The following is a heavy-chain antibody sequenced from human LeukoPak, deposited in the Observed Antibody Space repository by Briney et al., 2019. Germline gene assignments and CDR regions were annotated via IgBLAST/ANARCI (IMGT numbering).Heavy chain of an antibody. CDR3: ARTYRSSTSCYNNWFDP. J-gene: IGHJ5*02. CDR1: GGTFSSYA. CDR2: IIPILGTA. D-gene: IGHD2-2*01. Sequence: SVKVSCKASGGTFSSYAISWVRQAPGQGLEWMGGIIPILGTANYAQKFQGRVTITTDESTSTAYMELSSLRSEDTAVYYCARTYRSSTSCYNNWFDPWGQGTLVTVSS. V-gene: IGHV1-69*05.